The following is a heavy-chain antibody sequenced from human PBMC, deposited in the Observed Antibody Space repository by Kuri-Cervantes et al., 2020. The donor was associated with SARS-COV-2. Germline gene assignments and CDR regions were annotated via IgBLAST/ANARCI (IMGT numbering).Heavy chain of an antibody. CDR1: GGSISSGNW. V-gene: IGHV4-4*02. CDR2: IYHSGST. CDR3: ARSGEDYPFDY. D-gene: IGHD3-10*01. J-gene: IGHJ4*02. Sequence: SCAVSGGSISSGNWWSWVRQPPGKGLEWIGEIYHSGSTNYNPSLKSRVTISVDKSKNQFSLKLSSVTAADTAVCYCARSGEDYPFDYWSQGTLVTVSS.